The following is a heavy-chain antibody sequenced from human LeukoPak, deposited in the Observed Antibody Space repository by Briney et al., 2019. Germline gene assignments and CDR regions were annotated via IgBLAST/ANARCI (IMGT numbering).Heavy chain of an antibody. CDR2: ISAYNGNT. J-gene: IGHJ4*02. V-gene: IGHV1-18*01. Sequence: ASVKVSCKASGYTFTSYGISWVRQAPGQGLEWMGWISAYNGNTTYAKKLQGRVTMTTDTSTSTAYMELRSLISDDTAVYYCAREWDDYGDLGTSFDYWGQGTLVTVSS. D-gene: IGHD4-17*01. CDR1: GYTFTSYG. CDR3: AREWDDYGDLGTSFDY.